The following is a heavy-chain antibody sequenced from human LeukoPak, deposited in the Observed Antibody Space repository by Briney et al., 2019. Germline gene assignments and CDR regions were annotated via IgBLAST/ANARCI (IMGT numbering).Heavy chain of an antibody. Sequence: GGSLRLSCVASGFTFSSYNMNWVRQAPGKGLEWTSYISSGSDTIYYADSVKGRFTVSRDNAKNSLYLQMNSLRDEDTAVYYCARDYYDRSGYYYGGYWGQGTLVTVSS. J-gene: IGHJ4*02. V-gene: IGHV3-48*02. CDR2: ISSGSDTI. CDR3: ARDYYDRSGYYYGGY. D-gene: IGHD3-22*01. CDR1: GFTFSSYN.